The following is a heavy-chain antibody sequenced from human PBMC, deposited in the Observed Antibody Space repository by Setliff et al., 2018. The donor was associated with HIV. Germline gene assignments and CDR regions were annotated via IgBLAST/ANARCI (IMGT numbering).Heavy chain of an antibody. V-gene: IGHV4-61*09. CDR1: GDSITRGSCY. D-gene: IGHD3-22*01. Sequence: SETLSLTCTVSGDSITRGSCYWSWIRQPAGKGLEWIGYIYTSGSTHYNPSLKSRVIISVDTSKNQLSLKLSSMTAADTAMYYCARGRYYYESSTYPNWFDPWGQGTLVTVSS. CDR2: IYTSGST. CDR3: ARGRYYYESSTYPNWFDP. J-gene: IGHJ5*02.